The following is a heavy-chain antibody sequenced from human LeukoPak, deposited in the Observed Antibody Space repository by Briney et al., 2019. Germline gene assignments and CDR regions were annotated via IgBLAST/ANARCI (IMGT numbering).Heavy chain of an antibody. CDR3: ARGQGWFGELLSPHYFDY. CDR1: GGSFSGYY. V-gene: IGHV4-34*01. D-gene: IGHD3-10*01. Sequence: PSETLSLTCAVYGGSFSGYYWSWIRQPPGKGLEWIGEINHSGSTNYNPSLKSRVTISVDTSKNQFSLKLSSATAADTAVYYCARGQGWFGELLSPHYFDYWGQGTLVTVSS. J-gene: IGHJ4*02. CDR2: INHSGST.